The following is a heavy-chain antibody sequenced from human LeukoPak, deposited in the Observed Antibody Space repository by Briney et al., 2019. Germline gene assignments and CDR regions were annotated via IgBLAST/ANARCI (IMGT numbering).Heavy chain of an antibody. Sequence: ASVKVSCKASGYTFTSYGISWVRKAPGQGLEWMEWISAYNGNTNYAQKLQGRVTMTTDTSTSTAYMELRSLRSDDTAVYYCARDFSSTYRPNWFDPWGQGTLVTVSS. CDR2: ISAYNGNT. CDR1: GYTFTSYG. CDR3: ARDFSSTYRPNWFDP. D-gene: IGHD2-2*01. J-gene: IGHJ5*02. V-gene: IGHV1-18*01.